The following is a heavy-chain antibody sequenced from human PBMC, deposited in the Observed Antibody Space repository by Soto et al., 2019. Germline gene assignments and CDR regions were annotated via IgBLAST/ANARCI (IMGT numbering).Heavy chain of an antibody. CDR3: ARGGDIVVVPAAIFDY. CDR2: IYYSGST. D-gene: IGHD2-2*02. CDR1: GGSISSYY. J-gene: IGHJ4*02. Sequence: SETLSLTCTVSGGSISSYYWSWIRQPPGKGLEWIGYIYYSGSTKYNPSLKSRVTISVDTSKNQFSLKLSSVTAADTAVYYCARGGDIVVVPAAIFDYWGQGTLVTVSS. V-gene: IGHV4-59*01.